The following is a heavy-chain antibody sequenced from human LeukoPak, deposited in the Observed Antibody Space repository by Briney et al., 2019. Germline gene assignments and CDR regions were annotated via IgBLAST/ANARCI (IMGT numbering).Heavy chain of an antibody. V-gene: IGHV6-1*01. J-gene: IGHJ6*02. CDR3: ARDSIAPVFAGVNYSYYSGIDV. CDR2: TYYGSKWYN. D-gene: IGHD6-13*01. Sequence: SQTLSLTCAISGDSVSSNSAAWNWIRQPPSRGLEWLGRTYYGSKWYNDYAVSVKSRITINPDTSKNQFSLQLNSVTPEDTAVYYCARDSIAPVFAGVNYSYYSGIDVLFPVTTVTVS. CDR1: GDSVSSNSAA.